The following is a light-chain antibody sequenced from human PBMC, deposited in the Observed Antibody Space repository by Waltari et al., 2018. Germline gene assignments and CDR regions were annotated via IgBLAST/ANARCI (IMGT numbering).Light chain of an antibody. Sequence: SSELTQDPAVSVALGQTVRITCQGDSLRRYYASWYQKRPGQAPRLVLYGQDNRPAGIPGRFSGSTSGDTASLTITGAQAEDEADYYCHSRDTISTRVFGGGTRLTV. CDR1: SLRRYY. V-gene: IGLV3-19*01. CDR2: GQD. J-gene: IGLJ3*02. CDR3: HSRDTISTRV.